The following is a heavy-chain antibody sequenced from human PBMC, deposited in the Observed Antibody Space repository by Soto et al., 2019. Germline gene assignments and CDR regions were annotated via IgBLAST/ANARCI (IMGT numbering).Heavy chain of an antibody. D-gene: IGHD6-19*01. J-gene: IGHJ4*02. V-gene: IGHV3-30*18. CDR2: ISYDGSNK. CDR3: AKDEKQWLVLYYFDY. CDR1: GFTFSSYG. Sequence: PGGSLRLSCAASGFTFSSYGMHWVRQAPGKGLEWVAVISYDGSNKYYADSVKGRFTISRDNSKNTLYLQMNSLRAEDTAVYYCAKDEKQWLVLYYFDYWGQGTLVTVSS.